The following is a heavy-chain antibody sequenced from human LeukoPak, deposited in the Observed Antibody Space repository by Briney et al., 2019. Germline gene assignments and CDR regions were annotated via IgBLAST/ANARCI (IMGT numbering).Heavy chain of an antibody. D-gene: IGHD3-3*01. CDR3: ARDDLSYYFDY. Sequence: PSETLSLTCTVSGYSISSGYYWGWIRQPPGKGLEWIGSIYHSGSTYYNPSLKSRVTISVDTSKNQFSLKLSSVTAADTAVYYCARDDLSYYFDYWGQGTLVTVSS. V-gene: IGHV4-38-2*02. CDR1: GYSISSGYY. J-gene: IGHJ4*02. CDR2: IYHSGST.